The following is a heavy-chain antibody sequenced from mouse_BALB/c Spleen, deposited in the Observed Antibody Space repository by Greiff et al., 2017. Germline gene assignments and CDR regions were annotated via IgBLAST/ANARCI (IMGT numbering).Heavy chain of an antibody. CDR1: GYTFTSHD. CDR3: ARGDYSSYYFDY. Sequence: QVQLQQSGPEPVKPGALVKISCKASGYTFTSHDINRVKQRPGQGLEWNGWIYAGDGSTKYNEKFKGKATLTADKSSSTAYMQLSSLTSENSAVYFCARGDYSSYYFDYWGQGTTLTVSS. J-gene: IGHJ2*01. D-gene: IGHD2-12*01. V-gene: IGHV1S56*01. CDR2: IYAGDGST.